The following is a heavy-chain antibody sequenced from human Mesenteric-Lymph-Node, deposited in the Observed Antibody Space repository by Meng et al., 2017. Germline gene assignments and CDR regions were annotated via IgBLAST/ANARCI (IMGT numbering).Heavy chain of an antibody. CDR2: IYYSGST. CDR1: GGSISSSSYY. CDR3: ARLKGYGQNFDY. D-gene: IGHD5-12*01. V-gene: IGHV4-39*06. Sequence: GSLRLSCTVSGGSISSSSYYWGWIRQPPGKGLEWIGSIYYSGSTYYNPSLKSRVTISVDTSKNQFPLKLSSVTAADTAVYYCARLKGYGQNFDYWGQGTLVTVSS. J-gene: IGHJ4*02.